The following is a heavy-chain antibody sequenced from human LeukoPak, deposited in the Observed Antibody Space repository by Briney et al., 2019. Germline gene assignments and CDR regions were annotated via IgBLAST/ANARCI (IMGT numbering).Heavy chain of an antibody. CDR2: ISSSSTYI. CDR1: GFTFSSFS. V-gene: IGHV3-21*01. D-gene: IGHD5-12*01. CDR3: AREGGYSGYDSRWFDP. J-gene: IGHJ5*02. Sequence: GGSLRFSCAGSGFTFSSFSMNWVRQAPGKGLEWVSSISSSSTYIYYADSVKGRFTISRDNAKNSLYLQMNSLRAENTPGYYCAREGGYSGYDSRWFDPWGQGTLVTVS.